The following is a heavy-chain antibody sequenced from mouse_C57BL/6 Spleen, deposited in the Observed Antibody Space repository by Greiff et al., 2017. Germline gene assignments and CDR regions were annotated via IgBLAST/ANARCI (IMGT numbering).Heavy chain of an antibody. V-gene: IGHV1-52*01. CDR2: IDPSDSET. Sequence: QVQLQQPGAELVRPGSSVKLSCKASGYTFTSYWMHWVKQRPIQGLEWIGNIDPSDSETHYNQKFKDKATLTVDKSSSTAYMQLSSLTSEDSAVYYCARASNQAWFAYWGQGTLVTVSA. J-gene: IGHJ3*01. CDR3: ARASNQAWFAY. D-gene: IGHD2-5*01. CDR1: GYTFTSYW.